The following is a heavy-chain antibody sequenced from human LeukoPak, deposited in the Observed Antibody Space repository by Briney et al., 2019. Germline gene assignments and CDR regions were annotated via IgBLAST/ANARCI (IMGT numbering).Heavy chain of an antibody. D-gene: IGHD6-13*01. CDR2: IYYSGST. CDR3: ARRGSSSWWYQVYYFDY. J-gene: IGHJ4*02. CDR1: GGSISSSSYY. Sequence: SETLSLTCTVSGGSISSSSYYWGWIRQPPGKGLEWIGSIYYSGSTYYNPSLKSRVTISVDTSKNQLSLKLSSVTAADTAVYYCARRGSSSWWYQVYYFDYWGQGTLVTVSS. V-gene: IGHV4-39*01.